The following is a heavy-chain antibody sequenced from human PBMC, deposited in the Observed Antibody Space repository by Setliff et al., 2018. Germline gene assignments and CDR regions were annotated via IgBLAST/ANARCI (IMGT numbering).Heavy chain of an antibody. J-gene: IGHJ6*03. CDR2: IIPNFGTT. Sequence: KVSCKTSGFVFITYAITWVRQAPGQGLEWMGGIIPNFGTTSYAQKFQGRVTITTDESTNTAYMELSSLRSDDTAVFYCAREVVVVKSAINYYYYMDVWGKGTTVTVSS. CDR3: AREVVVVKSAINYYYYMDV. V-gene: IGHV1-69*05. D-gene: IGHD2-2*01. CDR1: GFVFITYA.